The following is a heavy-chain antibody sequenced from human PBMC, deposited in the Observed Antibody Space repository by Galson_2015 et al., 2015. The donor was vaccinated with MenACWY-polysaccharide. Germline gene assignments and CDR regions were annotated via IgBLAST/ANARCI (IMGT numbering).Heavy chain of an antibody. CDR1: GGSVGSSRYS. Sequence: ETLSLTCTVSGGSVGSSRYSWGWIRQPPGKGLEWIGSFYYSGSTYYNPSLKSRATISVDTSKNQFSLNLNSVTASDTAVYYCARNCNPWYSSLPYYFDYWGQGTLVTVSS. D-gene: IGHD6-19*01. CDR2: FYYSGST. CDR3: ARNCNPWYSSLPYYFDY. V-gene: IGHV4-39*01. J-gene: IGHJ4*02.